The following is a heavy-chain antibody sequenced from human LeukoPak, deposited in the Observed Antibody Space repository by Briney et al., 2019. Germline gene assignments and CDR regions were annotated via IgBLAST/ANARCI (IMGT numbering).Heavy chain of an antibody. CDR3: ARDKGVLERPRVRYYYGMDV. CDR2: IYSGGST. D-gene: IGHD1-1*01. J-gene: IGHJ6*02. V-gene: IGHV3-66*01. Sequence: GGSLRLSCAASGFTVSSNYMSWVRQAPGKGLEWVSFIYSGGSTYYADSVKGRFTISRDNCKNTLYVQMNSVRAEDTAVYYCARDKGVLERPRVRYYYGMDVWGQGTTVTVSS. CDR1: GFTVSSNY.